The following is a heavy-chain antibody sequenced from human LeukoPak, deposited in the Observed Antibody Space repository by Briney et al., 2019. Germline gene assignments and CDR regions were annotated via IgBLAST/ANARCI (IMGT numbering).Heavy chain of an antibody. CDR2: ISAYNGNT. CDR3: ARDSYDSIGRNWFDP. Sequence: ASVKVSCKASGYTFTSYGISWVRQAPGQGLEWMGWISAYNGNTNYAQKLQGRVTMTTDTSTSTAYMELRSLRFDDTAVYYCARDSYDSIGRNWFDPWGQGTLVTVSS. D-gene: IGHD3-22*01. J-gene: IGHJ5*02. V-gene: IGHV1-18*01. CDR1: GYTFTSYG.